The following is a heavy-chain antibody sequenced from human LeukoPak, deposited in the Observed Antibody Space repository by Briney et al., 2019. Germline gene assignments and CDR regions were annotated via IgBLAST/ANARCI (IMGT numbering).Heavy chain of an antibody. J-gene: IGHJ4*02. CDR1: GFTFSSYW. V-gene: IGHV3-7*03. Sequence: GGSLRLSCAASGFTFSSYWMSWVRQAPGKGLEWVANIKQDGSEKYYVDSVKGRFTISRDNAKNSLYLQMNSLRAEDTALYYCAKSTLRIAAAGSFDYWGQGTRVTVSS. CDR3: AKSTLRIAAAGSFDY. CDR2: IKQDGSEK. D-gene: IGHD6-13*01.